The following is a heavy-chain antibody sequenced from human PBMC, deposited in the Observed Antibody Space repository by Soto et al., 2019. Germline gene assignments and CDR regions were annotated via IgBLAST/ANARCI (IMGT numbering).Heavy chain of an antibody. J-gene: IGHJ4*02. CDR3: VKVLARGVGVPRFYFDS. D-gene: IGHD2-2*01. V-gene: IGHV3-74*01. CDR1: GFTFSNSW. Sequence: GGSLRLSCAASGFTFSNSWMHWVRQVSGKGLEWVSRINADGTSTSYADSVKGRFTISRDNAKNTLYLHVNSLRAEDTAVYFCVKVLARGVGVPRFYFDSWGQGALVTVS. CDR2: INADGTST.